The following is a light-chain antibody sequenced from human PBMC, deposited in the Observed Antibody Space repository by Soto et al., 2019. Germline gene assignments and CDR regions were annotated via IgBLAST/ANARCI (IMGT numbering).Light chain of an antibody. CDR1: QSVSSSS. CDR2: GAS. J-gene: IGKJ5*01. CDR3: QQYTGPPTT. V-gene: IGKV3-20*01. Sequence: IVLTQSPGTLSLSPGERATLSCRASQSVSSSSLAWYQQKRGQAPRLLIHGASNRATGIPDRFSGSGSGTDFTLTITRLEPEDAAVYFCQQYTGPPTTFGQGTRLEIK.